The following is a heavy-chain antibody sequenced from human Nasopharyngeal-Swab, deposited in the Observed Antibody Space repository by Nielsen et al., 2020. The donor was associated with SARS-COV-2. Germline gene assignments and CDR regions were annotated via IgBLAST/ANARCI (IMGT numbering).Heavy chain of an antibody. Sequence: GSLRLSCIVSGGSISSYYWSWIRQPPGKGLEWIGYIYYSGSTNYNPSLKSRVTISVDTSKNQFSLKLSSVTAADTAVYYCASGLKGAFDIWGQGTMVTVSS. CDR2: IYYSGST. D-gene: IGHD3/OR15-3a*01. J-gene: IGHJ3*02. CDR3: ASGLKGAFDI. CDR1: GGSISSYY. V-gene: IGHV4-59*01.